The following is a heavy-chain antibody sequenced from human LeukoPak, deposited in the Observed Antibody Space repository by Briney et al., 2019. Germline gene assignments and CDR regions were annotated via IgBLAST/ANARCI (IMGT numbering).Heavy chain of an antibody. Sequence: SETLSLTCTVSGGSISSSSYSWGWIRQPPGKGLEWIGSVYYSGSTYYNPSHKSRVAISIDTSKNHFSLNLTSVTAADTAVYFCARDLSSSWPFDYWGQGTLVTVSS. J-gene: IGHJ4*02. D-gene: IGHD6-13*01. CDR2: VYYSGST. V-gene: IGHV4-39*07. CDR3: ARDLSSSWPFDY. CDR1: GGSISSSSYS.